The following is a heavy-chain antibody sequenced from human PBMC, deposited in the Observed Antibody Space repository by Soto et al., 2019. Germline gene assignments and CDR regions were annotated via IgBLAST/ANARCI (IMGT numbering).Heavy chain of an antibody. V-gene: IGHV1-2*04. CDR1: GYTFTGYY. J-gene: IGHJ6*02. Sequence: ASVKVSCKASGYTFTGYYMHWVRQAPGQGLEWMGWINPNSGGTNYAQKFQGWVTMTRDTSISTAYMELSRLRSDDTAVYYCARERYSRSYYYYYGMDVWGQGTTVTVSS. CDR2: INPNSGGT. CDR3: ARERYSRSYYYYYGMDV. D-gene: IGHD6-13*01.